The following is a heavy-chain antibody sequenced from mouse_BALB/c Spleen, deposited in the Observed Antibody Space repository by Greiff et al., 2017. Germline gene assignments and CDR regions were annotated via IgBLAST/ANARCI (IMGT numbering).Heavy chain of an antibody. CDR3: ARQGYYGPFAY. V-gene: IGHV5-6-2*01. CDR1: GFTFSSYY. CDR2: INSNGGST. Sequence: EVKLVESGGGLVKLGGSLKLSCAASGFTFSSYYMSWVRQTPEKRLELVAAINSNGGSTYYPDTVKGRFTISRDNAKNTLYLQMSSLKSEDTALYYCARQGYYGPFAYWGQGTLVTVSA. J-gene: IGHJ3*01. D-gene: IGHD1-2*01.